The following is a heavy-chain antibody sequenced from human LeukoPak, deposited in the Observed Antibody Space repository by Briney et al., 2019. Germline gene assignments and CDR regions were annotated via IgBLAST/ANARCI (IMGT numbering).Heavy chain of an antibody. CDR1: GYTFTTYA. J-gene: IGHJ4*02. CDR3: ARDHEQQLDR. V-gene: IGHV7-4-1*02. D-gene: IGHD6-13*01. CDR2: INTNTGNP. Sequence: ASVKVSCKASGYTFTTYAMIWVRQAPGQGLELMGWINTNTGNPTYAQGFTGRFVFSLDTSVSTAYLQISSLKAEDTAVYYCARDHEQQLDRWGQGTLVTVSS.